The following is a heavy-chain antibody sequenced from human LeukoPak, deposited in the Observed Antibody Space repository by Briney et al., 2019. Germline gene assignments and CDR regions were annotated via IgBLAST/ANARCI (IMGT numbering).Heavy chain of an antibody. Sequence: PSGTLSLTCAVSGGSISSSNWWSWVRQPPGKGLEWIGEIYHSGSTNYNPSLKSRVTISVDRSKNQFSLKLSSVTAADTAVYYCARGGEDIVVVPAATGSDYYYYYMDVWGKGTTVTISS. V-gene: IGHV4-4*02. J-gene: IGHJ6*03. CDR2: IYHSGST. CDR1: GGSISSSNW. D-gene: IGHD2-2*01. CDR3: ARGGEDIVVVPAATGSDYYYYYMDV.